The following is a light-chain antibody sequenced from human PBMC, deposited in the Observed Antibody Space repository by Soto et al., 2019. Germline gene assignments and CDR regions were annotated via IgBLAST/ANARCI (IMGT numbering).Light chain of an antibody. CDR3: SSYTSSSTYV. CDR1: SIDVGGYNY. J-gene: IGLJ1*01. CDR2: EVS. Sequence: QSVLTQPASVSGSPGQSITSSCSGTSIDVGGYNYVSWYQQHPGKAPKLMIYEVSNRPSGVSNRFSGSKSGNTASLTISGLQAEDEADYSCSSYTSSSTYVLGTGTKVTVL. V-gene: IGLV2-14*01.